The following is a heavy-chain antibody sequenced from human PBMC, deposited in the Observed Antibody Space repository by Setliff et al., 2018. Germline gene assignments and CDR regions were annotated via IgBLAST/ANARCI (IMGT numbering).Heavy chain of an antibody. CDR1: GGSFSGYY. CDR3: ARASWYYDFWSGSEGSGWFDP. D-gene: IGHD3-3*01. CDR2: IYYSGST. J-gene: IGHJ5*02. V-gene: IGHV4-34*01. Sequence: SETLSLTCAVYGGSFSGYYWSWIRQHPGKGLEWIGYIYYSGSTYYNPSLKSRVTISVDTSKNQFSLKMTSMTAADTAVYYCARASWYYDFWSGSEGSGWFDPWGQGTLVTVSS.